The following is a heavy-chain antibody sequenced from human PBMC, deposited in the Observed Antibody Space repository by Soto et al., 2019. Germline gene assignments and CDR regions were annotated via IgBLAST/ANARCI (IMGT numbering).Heavy chain of an antibody. J-gene: IGHJ5*02. CDR1: GGSFSGYY. Sequence: QVQLQQWGAGLLKPSETLSLTCAVYGGSFSGYYWSWIRQPPGKGLEWIGGINHSGSTNYNPSLKSRVTISVDTSKNQFSLKLSSVTAADTAVYYCARGLTRYSSSPRAYNWFDPWGQGTLVTVSS. D-gene: IGHD6-6*01. CDR2: INHSGST. CDR3: ARGLTRYSSSPRAYNWFDP. V-gene: IGHV4-34*01.